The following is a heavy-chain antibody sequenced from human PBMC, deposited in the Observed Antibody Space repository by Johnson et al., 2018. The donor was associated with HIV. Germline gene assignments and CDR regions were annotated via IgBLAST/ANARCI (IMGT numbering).Heavy chain of an antibody. CDR1: GFTFNNYD. V-gene: IGHV3-13*01. Sequence: VQLVESGGGLVQPGESLRLSCAASGFTFNNYDMHWVRRATGKGLEWVSAIGTAGDTYYADSVKGRFTISRDNAKNSLYLHMNSLRDEDMAVYYCAFEEPYSAAAGMDAFDIWGQGTMVTVSS. D-gene: IGHD6-13*01. CDR3: AFEEPYSAAAGMDAFDI. J-gene: IGHJ3*02. CDR2: IGTAGDT.